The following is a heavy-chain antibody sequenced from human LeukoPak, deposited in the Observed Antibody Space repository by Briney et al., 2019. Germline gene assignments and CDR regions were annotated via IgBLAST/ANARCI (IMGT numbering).Heavy chain of an antibody. Sequence: QPGRSLRLSCTASRFTFGDYAMNWFRQAPGKGLEWVSVISGSGVTTYYADSVKGRFTISRDNSKNTLYLQMNSLRAEDTAVYYCAKESNYDSSGYYIEYFQHWGQGTLVTVSS. CDR1: RFTFGDYA. J-gene: IGHJ1*01. D-gene: IGHD3-22*01. CDR2: ISGSGVTT. V-gene: IGHV3-23*01. CDR3: AKESNYDSSGYYIEYFQH.